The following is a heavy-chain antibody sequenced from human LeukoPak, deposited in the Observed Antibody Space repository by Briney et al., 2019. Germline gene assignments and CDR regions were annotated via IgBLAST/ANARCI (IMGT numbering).Heavy chain of an antibody. Sequence: GASVKVSCKASGGTFSSYAISWVRQAPGQGLEWMGGIIPIFGTANYVQKFQGRVTITADESTSTAYMELSSLRSEDTAVYYCASTLYYYDSSGYYYGYFQHWGQGTLVTVSS. V-gene: IGHV1-69*13. CDR1: GGTFSSYA. CDR2: IIPIFGTA. J-gene: IGHJ1*01. CDR3: ASTLYYYDSSGYYYGYFQH. D-gene: IGHD3-22*01.